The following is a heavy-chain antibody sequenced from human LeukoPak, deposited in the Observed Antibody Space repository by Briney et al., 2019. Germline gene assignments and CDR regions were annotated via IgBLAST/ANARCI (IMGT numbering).Heavy chain of an antibody. CDR3: TRDSGWYSSYYYYMDV. CDR1: GFTFSSYG. D-gene: IGHD6-19*01. J-gene: IGHJ6*03. CDR2: IRYDGSNK. V-gene: IGHV3-30*02. Sequence: GGSLRLSCAASGFTFSSYGMHWVRQAPGKGLEWVAFIRYDGSNKYYADSVKGRFTISRDNSKNTLYLQMNSLRAEDTAVYYCTRDSGWYSSYYYYMDVWGKGTTVTVSS.